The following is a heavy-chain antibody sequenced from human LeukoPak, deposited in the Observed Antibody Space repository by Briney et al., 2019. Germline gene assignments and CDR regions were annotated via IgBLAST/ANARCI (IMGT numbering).Heavy chain of an antibody. CDR2: IIPIFGTA. V-gene: IGHV1-69*05. J-gene: IGHJ4*02. CDR1: GGTFSSYA. Sequence: SVKVFCKASGGTFSSYAISWVRQAPGQGLEWMGGIIPIFGTANYAQKFQGRVTITTDESTSTAYMELSSLRSEDTAVYYCARSPRDIYYLDYWGQGTLVTVSS. CDR3: ARSPRDIYYLDY.